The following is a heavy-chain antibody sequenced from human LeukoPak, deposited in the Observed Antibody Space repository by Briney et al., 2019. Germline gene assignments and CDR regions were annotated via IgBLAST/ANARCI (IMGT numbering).Heavy chain of an antibody. CDR2: IFYSGRT. D-gene: IGHD6-19*01. J-gene: IGHJ3*02. CDR1: GGSISSYY. CDR3: ARPYSSGWYGAFDI. Sequence: PSETLSLTCTVSGGSISSYYWSWMRQPPGQGLEWIGYIFYSGRTNYNPSLKSRLTISVDTSKNQFFLKLSSVTAADTAVYYCARPYSSGWYGAFDIWGQGTMVTVSS. V-gene: IGHV4-59*08.